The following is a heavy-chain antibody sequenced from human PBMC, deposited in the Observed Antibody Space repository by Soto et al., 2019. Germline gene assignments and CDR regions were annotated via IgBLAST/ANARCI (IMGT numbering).Heavy chain of an antibody. V-gene: IGHV3-30*02. Sequence: PGGSLRLSCAASRFTFTSYAMHWVRQAPGKGLEWVALVGPDGRDTYVGDSVKGRFTVSRDNFKTTLYLQLNSLTAEDTAVYFCAREMEQSSVYYYKAMDVWGQGTTVTVSS. CDR2: VGPDGRDT. D-gene: IGHD1-1*01. J-gene: IGHJ6*02. CDR3: AREMEQSSVYYYKAMDV. CDR1: RFTFTSYA.